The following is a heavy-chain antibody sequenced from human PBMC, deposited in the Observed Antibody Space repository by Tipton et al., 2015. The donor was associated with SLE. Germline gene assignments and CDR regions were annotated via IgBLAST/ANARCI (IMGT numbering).Heavy chain of an antibody. CDR3: ARTDSGGDLFVFDS. CDR1: GGSISSHY. CDR2: IYYTGTT. V-gene: IGHV4-59*11. Sequence: TLSLTCTVSGGSISSHYWTWIRQPPGKGLEWIGHIYYTGTTNYSPSLKSRLTISVDTSKNQFSLKLTSVTAADTAAYYCARTDSGGDLFVFDSWGQGSLVTVSS. J-gene: IGHJ4*02. D-gene: IGHD2-21*01.